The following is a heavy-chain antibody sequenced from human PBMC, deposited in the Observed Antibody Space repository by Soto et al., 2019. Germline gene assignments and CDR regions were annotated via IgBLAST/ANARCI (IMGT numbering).Heavy chain of an antibody. CDR3: AGGGGTYYDFWSGPADSYYYYYYMDV. CDR2: IKQDGSEK. Sequence: GGSLRLSCAASGFTFSSHWMSWVRQAPGKGLEWVANIKQDGSEKYYVDSVKGRFTISRDNAKNSLYLQMNSLRAEDTAVYYCAGGGGTYYDFWSGPADSYYYYYYMDVWGKGTTVTVSS. CDR1: GFTFSSHW. D-gene: IGHD3-3*01. J-gene: IGHJ6*03. V-gene: IGHV3-7*01.